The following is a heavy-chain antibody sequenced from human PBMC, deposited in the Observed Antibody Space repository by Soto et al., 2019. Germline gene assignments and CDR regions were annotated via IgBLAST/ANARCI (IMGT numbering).Heavy chain of an antibody. CDR3: ASQGPLRYFDWLPTTYYYGMDV. V-gene: IGHV4-31*03. Sequence: SETLSLTCTVSGGSISSGGYYWSWIRQHPGKGLEWIGYIYYSGSTYYNPSLKSRVTISVDTSKNQFSLKLSSVTAADTAVYYCASQGPLRYFDWLPTTYYYGMDVWGQGTTVTVSS. CDR1: GGSISSGGYY. CDR2: IYYSGST. J-gene: IGHJ6*02. D-gene: IGHD3-9*01.